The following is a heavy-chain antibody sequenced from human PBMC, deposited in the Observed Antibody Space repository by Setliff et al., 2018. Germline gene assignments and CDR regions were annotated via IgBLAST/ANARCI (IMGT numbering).Heavy chain of an antibody. CDR1: GYTFTSYD. V-gene: IGHV1-8*01. D-gene: IGHD2-21*01. J-gene: IGHJ4*02. CDR3: ARAPAGGGDFYFDY. CDR2: MNPNSGNT. Sequence: ASVKVSCKASGYTFTSYDINWVRQATGQGLEWMGWMNPNSGNTGYAQKFQGRVTITTDESTSTAYMELSSLRSEDTAVYYCARAPAGGGDFYFDYWGQGTLVTVSS.